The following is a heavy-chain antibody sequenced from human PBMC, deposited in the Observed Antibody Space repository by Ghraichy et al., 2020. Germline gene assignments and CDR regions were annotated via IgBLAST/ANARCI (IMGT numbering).Heavy chain of an antibody. CDR3: ARAYYDILTGYEPFDY. CDR1: GGSFSGYY. V-gene: IGHV4-34*01. D-gene: IGHD3-9*01. CDR2: INHSGST. J-gene: IGHJ4*02. Sequence: SETLSLTCAVYGGSFSGYYWSWIRQPPGKGLEWIGEINHSGSTNYNPSLKSRVTISVDTSKNQFSLKLSSVTAADTAVYYCARAYYDILTGYEPFDYWGQGTLVTVSS.